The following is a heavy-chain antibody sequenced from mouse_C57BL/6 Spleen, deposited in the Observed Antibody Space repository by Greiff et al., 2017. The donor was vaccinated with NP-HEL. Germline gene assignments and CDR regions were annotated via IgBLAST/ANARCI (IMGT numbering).Heavy chain of an antibody. Sequence: QVQLKQPGAELVKPGASVKLSCKASGYTFTSYWMHWVKQRPGRGFEWIGRIDPNSGGTKYNEKFKSKATLTVDKPSSTAYMQLSSLTSEDSAVYYCARDAMDYWGQGTSVTVSS. CDR1: GYTFTSYW. CDR3: ARDAMDY. V-gene: IGHV1-72*01. J-gene: IGHJ4*01. CDR2: IDPNSGGT.